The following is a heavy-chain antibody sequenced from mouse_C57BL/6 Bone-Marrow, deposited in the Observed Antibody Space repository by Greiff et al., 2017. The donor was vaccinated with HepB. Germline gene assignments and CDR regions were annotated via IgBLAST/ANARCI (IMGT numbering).Heavy chain of an antibody. J-gene: IGHJ3*01. V-gene: IGHV1-85*01. CDR1: GYTFTSYD. Sequence: QVQLQQSGPELVKPGASVKLSCKASGYTFTSYDINWVKQRPGQGLEWIGWIYPRDGSTKYNEKFKGKATLTVATSSSTAYMELHSLTAEDSAVYVCADETGFAYWGQGTLVTVSA. CDR3: ADETGFAY. CDR2: IYPRDGST.